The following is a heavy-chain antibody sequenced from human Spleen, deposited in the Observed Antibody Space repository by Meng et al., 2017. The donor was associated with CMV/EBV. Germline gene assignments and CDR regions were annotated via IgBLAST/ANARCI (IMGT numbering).Heavy chain of an antibody. CDR2: IYSGGSST. V-gene: IGHV3-23*03. Sequence: GESLKISCAASGFTFSSYAMSWVRQAPGKGLEWVSVIYSGGSSTYYADSVKGRFTISRDNSKNTLYLQMNSLRAEDTAVYYCALFYGSVSYHNWFDPWGQGTLVTVSS. CDR1: GFTFSSYA. J-gene: IGHJ5*02. CDR3: ALFYGSVSYHNWFDP. D-gene: IGHD3-10*01.